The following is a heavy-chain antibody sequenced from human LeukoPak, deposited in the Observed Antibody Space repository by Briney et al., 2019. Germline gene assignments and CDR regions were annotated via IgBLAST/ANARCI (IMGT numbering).Heavy chain of an antibody. V-gene: IGHV1-2*02. CDR1: GYTFTGYY. Sequence: ASVKASCKASGYTFTGYYMHWVRQAPGQGLEWMGWINPNSGGTNYAQKFQGRVTMTRDTSISTAYMELRSLRSDDTAVYYCARDSGGSYSGLDAFDIWGQGTMVTVSS. CDR2: INPNSGGT. D-gene: IGHD1-26*01. J-gene: IGHJ3*02. CDR3: ARDSGGSYSGLDAFDI.